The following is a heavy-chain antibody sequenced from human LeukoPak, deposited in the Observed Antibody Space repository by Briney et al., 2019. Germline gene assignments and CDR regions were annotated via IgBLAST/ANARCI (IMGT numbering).Heavy chain of an antibody. Sequence: PGGSLRLSCAASGFTFSSYAMSWVRQAPGKGLEWVSAIRGSGGSTYYADSVKGRFTISRDNSKNTLYLQMNSLRAEDTAVYYCAKEDIVVVPAASDAFDIWDQGTMVTVSS. CDR3: AKEDIVVVPAASDAFDI. CDR2: IRGSGGST. J-gene: IGHJ3*02. D-gene: IGHD2-2*01. V-gene: IGHV3-23*01. CDR1: GFTFSSYA.